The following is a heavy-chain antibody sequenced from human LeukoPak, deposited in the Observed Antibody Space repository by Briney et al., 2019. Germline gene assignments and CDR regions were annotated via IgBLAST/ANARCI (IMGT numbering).Heavy chain of an antibody. D-gene: IGHD6-13*01. Sequence: ASVKVSCKASGYTFTSYDINWVRQATGQGHEWMGWMNPNSGNTGYAQKFQGRVTMTRNTSISTAYMELSSLRSEDTAVYYCARSLYSSSWYSAFDIWGQGTMVTVSS. CDR1: GYTFTSYD. CDR3: ARSLYSSSWYSAFDI. CDR2: MNPNSGNT. J-gene: IGHJ3*02. V-gene: IGHV1-8*01.